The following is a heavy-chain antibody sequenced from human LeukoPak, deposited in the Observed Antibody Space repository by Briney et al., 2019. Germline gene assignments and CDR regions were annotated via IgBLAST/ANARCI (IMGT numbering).Heavy chain of an antibody. V-gene: IGHV1-2*02. Sequence: ASVKVSCKASGYTFTGFYMHWVRQAPGQGLEWMGWINPNSGATNYAQKFQGRVTMTRDTSITTTYMEPSTLRSDDTGVYYCARDGGFDYWGQGTLVTVSS. CDR1: GYTFTGFY. J-gene: IGHJ4*02. CDR2: INPNSGAT. CDR3: ARDGGFDY. D-gene: IGHD3-16*01.